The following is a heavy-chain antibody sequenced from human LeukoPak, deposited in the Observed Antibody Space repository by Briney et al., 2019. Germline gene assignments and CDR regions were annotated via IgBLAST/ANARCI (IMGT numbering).Heavy chain of an antibody. CDR2: IYHSGST. V-gene: IGHV4-30-2*01. CDR1: GGSISSGGYY. CDR3: AREPLRIAVAGGVGY. J-gene: IGHJ4*02. Sequence: SETLSLTCTVSGGSISSGGYYWSWIRQPPGKGLEWIGYIYHSGSTYYNPSLKSRVTISVDRSKNQFSLKLSSVTAADTAVYYCAREPLRIAVAGGVGYWGQGTLVTVSS. D-gene: IGHD6-19*01.